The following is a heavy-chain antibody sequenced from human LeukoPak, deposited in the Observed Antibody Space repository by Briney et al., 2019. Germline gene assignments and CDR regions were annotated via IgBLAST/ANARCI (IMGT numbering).Heavy chain of an antibody. CDR1: GFTFSSYS. CDR3: TRDEDFYSSSSDY. J-gene: IGHJ4*02. D-gene: IGHD6-6*01. V-gene: IGHV3-21*01. CDR2: ISSGSSYI. Sequence: GGSLRLSCAASGFTFSSYSMNWVRQAPGKGLEWVSFISSGSSYIYYADSVKGRFTISRDNAKNSLYLQMNSLRAEDTAVYYCTRDEDFYSSSSDYWGQGILVTVSS.